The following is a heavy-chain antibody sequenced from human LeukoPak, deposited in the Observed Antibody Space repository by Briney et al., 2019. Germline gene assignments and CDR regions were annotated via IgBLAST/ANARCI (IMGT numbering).Heavy chain of an antibody. D-gene: IGHD6-13*01. Sequence: GGSLRLSCAVSGFTFDDYAMHWVRQAPGKGLEWVSGIGWNSGSVGYADSEKGRFTISRDNAENTLYLQMNSLRAEDTALYYCTKADYSSSWYERDYFDHWGQGTLVTVSS. CDR3: TKADYSSSWYERDYFDH. CDR1: GFTFDDYA. V-gene: IGHV3-9*01. J-gene: IGHJ4*02. CDR2: IGWNSGSV.